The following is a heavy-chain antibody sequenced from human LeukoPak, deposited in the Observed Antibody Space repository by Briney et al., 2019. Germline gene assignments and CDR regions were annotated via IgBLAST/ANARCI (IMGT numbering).Heavy chain of an antibody. Sequence: GGSLRLSCAASGFTFDDYGMSWVRHAPGKGLEWVAGINWNGGSTVYADSVKGRFTISRDNAKNSLYLQMNSLRAEDTALYYCARDRVPPLRTVLLAAAASNWFDPWGQGTLVTVSS. D-gene: IGHD6-13*01. J-gene: IGHJ5*02. CDR2: INWNGGST. CDR3: ARDRVPPLRTVLLAAAASNWFDP. CDR1: GFTFDDYG. V-gene: IGHV3-20*04.